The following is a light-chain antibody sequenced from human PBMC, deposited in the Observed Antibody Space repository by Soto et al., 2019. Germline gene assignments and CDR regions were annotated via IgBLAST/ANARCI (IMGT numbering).Light chain of an antibody. CDR1: SXNIGGNS. CDR2: DDD. Sequence: QSVLTQPPSVSAAPGQRVTISCSGSSXNIGGNSVSWYQQLPGTAPKLLIYDDDKRPSGIPDRFSGSKSGTSATLGITGFQTGDEADHYCGSWDSSLSAYVFGNGTKVTVL. J-gene: IGLJ1*01. V-gene: IGLV1-51*01. CDR3: GSWDSSLSAYV.